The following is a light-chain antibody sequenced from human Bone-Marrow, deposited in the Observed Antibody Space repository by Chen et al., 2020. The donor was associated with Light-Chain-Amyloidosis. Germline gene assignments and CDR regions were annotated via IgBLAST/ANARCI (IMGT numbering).Light chain of an antibody. CDR2: DDS. Sequence: SYVLTQPSSVSVAPGQTATIACGGNNIGSTSVHWYQQTPGQAPRLVVYDDSDRPSGIPERVAGYNSGNTAPLTISRVEAGDEADYYCQVWDRSSDRPVFGGGTKLTVL. V-gene: IGLV3-21*02. CDR3: QVWDRSSDRPV. CDR1: NIGSTS. J-gene: IGLJ3*02.